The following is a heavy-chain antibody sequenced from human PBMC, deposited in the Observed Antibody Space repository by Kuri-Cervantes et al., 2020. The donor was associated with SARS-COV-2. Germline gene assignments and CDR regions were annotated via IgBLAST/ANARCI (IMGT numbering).Heavy chain of an antibody. D-gene: IGHD2-2*02. CDR2: IYYSGST. CDR3: AREGGYCSSTSCYRGVYYMDV. CDR1: GGSISSYY. Sequence: SETLSLTCTVSGGSISSYYWSWIRQPPGKGLEWIGYIYYSGSTNYNPSLKSRVTISVDTSKNQFSLKLSSVTAADTAVYYRAREGGYCSSTSCYRGVYYMDVWGKGTTVTVSS. V-gene: IGHV4-59*12. J-gene: IGHJ6*03.